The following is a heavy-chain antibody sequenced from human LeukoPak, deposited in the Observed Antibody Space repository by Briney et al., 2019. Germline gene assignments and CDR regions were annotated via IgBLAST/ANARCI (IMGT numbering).Heavy chain of an antibody. CDR3: TRGQYYYHSGHYLGNFDY. V-gene: IGHV3-30*01. D-gene: IGHD3-22*01. J-gene: IGHJ4*02. CDR1: GFTFSMYA. Sequence: PGGSLRLSCAASGFTFSMYALHWVRQAPGKGLEWVALISYDGSNADYVDSVKGRFTISRDNSKNTLFLQMNSLRAEDTAVYYCTRGQYYYHSGHYLGNFDYWGPGTLVTVSS. CDR2: ISYDGSNA.